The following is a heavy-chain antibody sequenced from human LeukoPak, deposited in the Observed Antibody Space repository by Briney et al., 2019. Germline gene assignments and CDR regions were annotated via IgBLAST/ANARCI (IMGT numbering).Heavy chain of an antibody. J-gene: IGHJ4*02. CDR2: INPNGGST. V-gene: IGHV1-46*01. Sequence: ASVKVSCKASGYTLTRYFIHWVRQAPGQGLEWMGIINPNGGSTSYPQKFQGRVTMTRDTSTNTVYMELSSLKSEDTAVYYCARVLSNWNYHDYWGQGTLVTVSS. CDR3: ARVLSNWNYHDY. D-gene: IGHD1-1*01. CDR1: GYTLTRYF.